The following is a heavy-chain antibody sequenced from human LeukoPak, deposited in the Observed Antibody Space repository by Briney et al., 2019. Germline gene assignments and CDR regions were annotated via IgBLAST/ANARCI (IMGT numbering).Heavy chain of an antibody. CDR3: ASNYYGSGSLDY. CDR2: IYYSGST. V-gene: IGHV4-61*05. CDR1: GDSISSSSYY. D-gene: IGHD3-10*01. Sequence: SETLSLTCTVSGDSISSSSYYWSWIRQPPGKGLEWIGYIYYSGSTNYNPPLKSRVTISVDTSKNQFSLKVSSVTAADTAVYYCASNYYGSGSLDYWGQGNLVTVSS. J-gene: IGHJ4*02.